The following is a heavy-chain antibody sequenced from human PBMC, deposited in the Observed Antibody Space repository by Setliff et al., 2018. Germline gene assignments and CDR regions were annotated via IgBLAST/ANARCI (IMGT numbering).Heavy chain of an antibody. CDR3: ATGPRDSRNYLNWLGS. CDR2: IKSSIEGATS. J-gene: IGHJ1*01. Sequence: TGGSLRLSCSVSGITFKNAWMTWVRQAPGKGPQWVGRIKSSIEGATSDYGAPARGRFTISRDDSKNMIHLQMNNLKIEDTGFYFCATGPRDSRNYLNWLGSWGPGTLVTVS. D-gene: IGHD4-4*01. V-gene: IGHV3-15*01. CDR1: GITFKNAW.